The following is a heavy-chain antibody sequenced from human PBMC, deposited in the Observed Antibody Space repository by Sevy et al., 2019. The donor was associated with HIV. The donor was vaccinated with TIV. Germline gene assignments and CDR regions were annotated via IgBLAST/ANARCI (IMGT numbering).Heavy chain of an antibody. CDR1: GFIFSGSA. V-gene: IGHV3-23*01. J-gene: IGHJ4*02. CDR3: AKDPLNIAARFDY. D-gene: IGHD6-6*01. Sequence: GGSLRLSCAASGFIFSGSAMSWVRQAPGKGLEWVASISGSGGFTYYADSVKGRFTISRDNFKNTVDLETKSLRAEDTAVYYCAKDPLNIAARFDYWGQGTLVTVSS. CDR2: ISGSGGFT.